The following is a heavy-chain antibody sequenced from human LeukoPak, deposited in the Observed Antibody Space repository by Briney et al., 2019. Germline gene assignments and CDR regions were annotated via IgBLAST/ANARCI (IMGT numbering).Heavy chain of an antibody. J-gene: IGHJ4*02. CDR2: IDGDGINF. CDR3: VRGPARGYYDGSGYDFDY. D-gene: IGHD3-22*01. CDR1: GFTFRNFG. Sequence: GGSLRLSCAASGFTFRNFGMHWVRQAPGKGLEWVTFIDGDGINFYYVNSVKGRFAISRDNSKNTLYLQMSSLESEDTAVYYCVRGPARGYYDGSGYDFDYWGQGTLVTVSS. V-gene: IGHV3-30*02.